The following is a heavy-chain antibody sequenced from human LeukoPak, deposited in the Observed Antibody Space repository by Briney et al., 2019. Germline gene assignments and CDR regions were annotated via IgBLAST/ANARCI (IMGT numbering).Heavy chain of an antibody. J-gene: IGHJ5*02. CDR3: ARDYSSSWYGDSDP. V-gene: IGHV3-21*01. CDR1: GFTFSSYS. D-gene: IGHD6-13*01. Sequence: GGSLRLSCAASGFTFSSYSMNWVRQAPGKGLEWVSSISSSSSYIYYADSVKGRFTVSRDNAKNSLYLQMNSLRAEDTAVYYCARDYSSSWYGDSDPWGQGTLVTVSS. CDR2: ISSSSSYI.